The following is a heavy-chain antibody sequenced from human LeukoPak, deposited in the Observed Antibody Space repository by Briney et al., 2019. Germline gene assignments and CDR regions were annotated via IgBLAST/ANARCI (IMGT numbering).Heavy chain of an antibody. CDR3: ARDPITYYDSSRDAFDI. V-gene: IGHV4-4*07. Sequence: SETLSLTCTASGGSISSYYWSWIRQPAGKGLEWIGRIYTSGSTNYNPSLKSRVTMSVDTSKNQFSLKLSSVTAADTAVYYCARDPITYYDSSRDAFDIWGQGTMVTASS. CDR2: IYTSGST. J-gene: IGHJ3*02. CDR1: GGSISSYY. D-gene: IGHD3-22*01.